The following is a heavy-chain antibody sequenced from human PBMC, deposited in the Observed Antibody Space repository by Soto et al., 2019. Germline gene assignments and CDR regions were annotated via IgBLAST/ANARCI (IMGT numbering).Heavy chain of an antibody. CDR1: GFSLSTSGVG. D-gene: IGHD2-2*01. V-gene: IGHV2-5*02. CDR3: ARLGYCISTSCYFDAFDI. J-gene: IGHJ3*02. Sequence: QITLKESGPTLVKPTQTLTLTCTFSGFSLSTSGVGVGWIRQPPGKALEWLALIYWDDDKHYSPSLKSRLTITKDTSKNQVVHTMTNMDTVDTATYYCARLGYCISTSCYFDAFDIWGQGTLVTVSS. CDR2: IYWDDDK.